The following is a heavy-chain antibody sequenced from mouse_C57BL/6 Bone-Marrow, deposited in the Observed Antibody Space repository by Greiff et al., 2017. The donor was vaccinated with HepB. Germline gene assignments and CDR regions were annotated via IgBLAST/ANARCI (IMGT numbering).Heavy chain of an antibody. CDR1: GFTFSDAW. CDR3: TLPYYYGSSPFAY. J-gene: IGHJ3*01. V-gene: IGHV6-6*01. Sequence: EVNVVESGGGLVQPGGSMKLSCAASGFTFSDAWMDWVRQSPEKGLEWVAEIRNKANNHATYYAESVKGRFTISRDDSKSSVYLQMNSLRAEDTGIYYCTLPYYYGSSPFAYWGQGTLVTVSA. CDR2: IRNKANNHAT. D-gene: IGHD1-1*01.